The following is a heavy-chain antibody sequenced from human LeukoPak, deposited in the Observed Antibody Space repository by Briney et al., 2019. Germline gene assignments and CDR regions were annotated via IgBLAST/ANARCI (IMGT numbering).Heavy chain of an antibody. CDR1: GASVSSGGYY. Sequence: SETLSLTCNVSGASVSSGGYYWSWIRQHPGKGLEWIGYIYYSGSTYYNPSLKSRVTISVDTSKNQFSLKLSSVTAADTAVYYCARNSRVVPAHPFDYWGQGTLVTVSS. J-gene: IGHJ4*02. D-gene: IGHD2-2*01. CDR2: IYYSGST. V-gene: IGHV4-31*03. CDR3: ARNSRVVPAHPFDY.